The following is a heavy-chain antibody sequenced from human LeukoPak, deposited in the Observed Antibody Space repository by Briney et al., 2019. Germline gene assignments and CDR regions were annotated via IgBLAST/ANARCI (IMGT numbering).Heavy chain of an antibody. J-gene: IGHJ6*02. CDR3: AKDLIAVAGTRDYYYGMDV. CDR2: ISSSGSTI. Sequence: GGSLRLSCAASGFTFSDYYMSWIRQAPGKGLEWVSYISSSGSTIYYADSVKGRFTISRDNAKNSLYLQMNSLRAEDTAVYYCAKDLIAVAGTRDYYYGMDVWGQGTTVTVSS. CDR1: GFTFSDYY. D-gene: IGHD6-19*01. V-gene: IGHV3-11*01.